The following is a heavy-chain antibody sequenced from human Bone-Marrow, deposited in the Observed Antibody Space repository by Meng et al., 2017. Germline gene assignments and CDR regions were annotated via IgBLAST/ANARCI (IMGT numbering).Heavy chain of an antibody. CDR1: GGSISSGGYY. Sequence: QVQLQEAGPGLVKPSQTLPLTCTVSGGSISSGGYYWSWIRQHPGKGLEWIGYIYYSGSTYYNPSLKSRVTISVDTSKNQFSLKLSSVTAADTAVYYCARGYGSGSSSDWFDPWGQGTLVTVSS. D-gene: IGHD3-10*01. J-gene: IGHJ5*02. CDR3: ARGYGSGSSSDWFDP. CDR2: IYYSGST. V-gene: IGHV4-31*03.